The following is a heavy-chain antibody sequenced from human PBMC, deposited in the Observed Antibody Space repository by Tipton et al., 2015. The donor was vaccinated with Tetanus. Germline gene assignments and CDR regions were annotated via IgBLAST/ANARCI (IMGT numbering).Heavy chain of an antibody. J-gene: IGHJ3*02. CDR2: IYSGGST. D-gene: IGHD2-8*02. V-gene: IGHV4-4*07. CDR1: GASSHDYY. Sequence: LRLSCTVLGASSHDYYWTWIRQSAGRGLEWIGRIYSGGSTKYNPSLKSRVTMSMDTSKNQFSLKLKSVTVADTAIYFCARVLRYSDAGGWDDAFDIWGPGTRVTVSS. CDR3: ARVLRYSDAGGWDDAFDI.